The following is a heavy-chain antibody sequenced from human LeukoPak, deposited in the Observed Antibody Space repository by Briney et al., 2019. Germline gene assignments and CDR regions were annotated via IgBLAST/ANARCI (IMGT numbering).Heavy chain of an antibody. V-gene: IGHV4-61*01. CDR1: GGSVSSGSYY. Sequence: SETLSLTCTVSGGSVSSGSYYWSWIRQPPGKGLEWIGYIYYSGSTYYNPSLKSRVTISVDTSKNQFSLKLSSVTAADTAVYYCARDLSGHDAFDIWGQGTMVTVSS. CDR2: IYYSGST. J-gene: IGHJ3*02. CDR3: ARDLSGHDAFDI. D-gene: IGHD5-12*01.